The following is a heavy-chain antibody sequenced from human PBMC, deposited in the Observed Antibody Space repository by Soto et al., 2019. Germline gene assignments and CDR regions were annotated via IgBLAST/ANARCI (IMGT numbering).Heavy chain of an antibody. J-gene: IGHJ6*02. Sequence: PGGSLRLSCAASGFTFSSYGMHWVRQAPGKGLEWVAVISYDGSNKYYADSVKGRFTISRDNSKNTLYLQMNSLRAEDTAVYYCIPTRDVYCSSTSCYNGMDVWGQGTTVTVSS. D-gene: IGHD2-2*02. CDR1: GFTFSSYG. CDR3: IPTRDVYCSSTSCYNGMDV. V-gene: IGHV3-30*03. CDR2: ISYDGSNK.